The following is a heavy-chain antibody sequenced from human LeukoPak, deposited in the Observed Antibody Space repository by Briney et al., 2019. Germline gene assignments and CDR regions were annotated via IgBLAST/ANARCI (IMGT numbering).Heavy chain of an antibody. D-gene: IGHD3-3*01. J-gene: IGHJ3*01. CDR3: TTTPPDYDFWSGPPV. CDR1: GFTFSNAW. V-gene: IGHV3-15*01. Sequence: GGSLRLSCAASGFTFSNAWMSWVRQAPGKGLEWVGRIKSKTDGGTTDYAAPVKGRFTISRDDSKNTLYLQMNSLKTEDTAVYYCTTTPPDYDFWSGPPVWGQGTVVTVSS. CDR2: IKSKTDGGTT.